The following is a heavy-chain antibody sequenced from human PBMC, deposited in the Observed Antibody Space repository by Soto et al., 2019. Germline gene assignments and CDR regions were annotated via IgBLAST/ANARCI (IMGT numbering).Heavy chain of an antibody. CDR3: AQNRPPVSVYGMDV. Sequence: EVQLVQSGGGLVKPGGSLRLSCAASGFTFSTYSMNWVRQAPGKGLEWVSSSGTDSSHIYYADSLRGRFTVSRDNAKNPLFLQMNSLRAEDTAIYYCAQNRPPVSVYGMDVWGQGATVTVS. J-gene: IGHJ6*02. V-gene: IGHV3-21*01. CDR1: GFTFSTYS. CDR2: SGTDSSHI. D-gene: IGHD3-10*01.